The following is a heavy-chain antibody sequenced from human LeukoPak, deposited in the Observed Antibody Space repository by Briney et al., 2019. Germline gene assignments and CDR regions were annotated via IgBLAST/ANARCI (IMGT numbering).Heavy chain of an antibody. J-gene: IGHJ5*02. CDR3: ARGRRYQLPLGFDP. D-gene: IGHD2-2*01. V-gene: IGHV4-34*01. CDR2: INHSGSP. Sequence: SETQSLTCAVYGGSFSGYYWSWIRQPPGKGLEWIGEINHSGSPNYNPSLKSRVTISVDTSKNQFSLKLSSVTAADTAVYYCARGRRYQLPLGFDPWGQGTLVTVSS. CDR1: GGSFSGYY.